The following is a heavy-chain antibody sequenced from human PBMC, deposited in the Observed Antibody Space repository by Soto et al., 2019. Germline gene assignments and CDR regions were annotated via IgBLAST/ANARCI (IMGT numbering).Heavy chain of an antibody. CDR2: TYYRTKWYN. V-gene: IGHV6-1*01. Sequence: QEQLQQSCPGLVKPSQTLSLTCAISGDSVSKNSATWNWIRQSPARVLEWLGSTYYRTKWYNDYAVPLKSRITINTDTSKDQLSLQLNSVTPEDTAVYYCARGSHGGGNWYFDLWGRSSLLTVAS. CDR3: ARGSHGGGNWYFDL. J-gene: IGHJ2*01. D-gene: IGHD3-16*01. CDR1: GDSVSKNSAT.